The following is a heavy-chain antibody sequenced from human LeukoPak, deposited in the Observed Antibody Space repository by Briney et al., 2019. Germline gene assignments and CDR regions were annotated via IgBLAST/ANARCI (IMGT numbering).Heavy chain of an antibody. CDR2: IEYSGST. Sequence: PSETLSLTCAVYGGSFRQNYWNWIRQSPGKGLEWIGEIEYSGSTNYNPSLQSRVTISVDTSKNQFSLKLSSVTAADTAVYYCARGLSGGYTRNFGIYYYGMDVWGQGTTVAVSS. D-gene: IGHD2-15*01. CDR3: ARGLSGGYTRNFGIYYYGMDV. CDR1: GGSFRQNY. V-gene: IGHV4-34*01. J-gene: IGHJ6*02.